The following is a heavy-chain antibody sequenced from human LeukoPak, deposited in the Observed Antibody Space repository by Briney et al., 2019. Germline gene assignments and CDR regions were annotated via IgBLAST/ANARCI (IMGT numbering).Heavy chain of an antibody. J-gene: IGHJ4*02. CDR3: ARDSGDYVWGSYRPRYFDY. D-gene: IGHD3-16*02. CDR2: IYTSGST. CDR1: GGSFSGYY. V-gene: IGHV4-4*07. Sequence: SETLSLTCAVYGGSFSGYYWSWIRQPAGKGLEWIGRIYTSGSTNYNPSLKSRVTMSVDTSKNQFSLKLSSVTAADTAVYYCARDSGDYVWGSYRPRYFDYWGQGTLVTVSS.